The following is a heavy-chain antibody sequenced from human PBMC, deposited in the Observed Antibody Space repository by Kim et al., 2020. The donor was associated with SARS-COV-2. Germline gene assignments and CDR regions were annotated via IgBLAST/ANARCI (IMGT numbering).Heavy chain of an antibody. J-gene: IGHJ4*02. D-gene: IGHD2-21*02. CDR1: GGTFSSYA. Sequence: SVKVSCKASGGTFSSYAISWVRQAPGQGLEWMGGIIPIFGTANYAQKFQGRVTITADESTSTAYMELSSLRSEDTAVYYCARVLGTVVTPGRKGYYFDYWGQGTLVTVSS. V-gene: IGHV1-69*13. CDR3: ARVLGTVVTPGRKGYYFDY. CDR2: IIPIFGTA.